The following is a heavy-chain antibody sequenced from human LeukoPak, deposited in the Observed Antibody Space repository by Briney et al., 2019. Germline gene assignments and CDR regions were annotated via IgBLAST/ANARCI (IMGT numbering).Heavy chain of an antibody. Sequence: GGSLRLSCAVSGFTFSSFAMSWVRQAPGKGLEWVSSIGGSGSTTYYADSVRGRFTISRDNSKNSMYLQMSSLSSEDTAIYYCAEVESSYCRIWGQGTLVTVSS. D-gene: IGHD3-10*01. CDR2: IGGSGSTT. CDR3: AEVESSYCRI. CDR1: GFTFSSFA. V-gene: IGHV3-23*01. J-gene: IGHJ4*02.